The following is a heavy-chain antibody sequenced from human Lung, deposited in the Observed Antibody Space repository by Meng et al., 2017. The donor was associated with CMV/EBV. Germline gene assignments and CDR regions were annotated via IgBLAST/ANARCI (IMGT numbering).Heavy chain of an antibody. D-gene: IGHD2-2*02. J-gene: IGHJ6*02. CDR2: ISSDGGDK. CDR1: GFTFSSYA. CDR3: ARDHEEYCRSTTCFTFDNF. V-gene: IGHV3-30-3*01. Sequence: SCAASGFTFSSYAMHWVRQAPGKGLDWVASISSDGGDKYYADSVKVRFTISRDNSKNTLSLQMNSLRGEDTSVYYCARDHEEYCRSTTCFTFDNFXGQGXTVTVSS.